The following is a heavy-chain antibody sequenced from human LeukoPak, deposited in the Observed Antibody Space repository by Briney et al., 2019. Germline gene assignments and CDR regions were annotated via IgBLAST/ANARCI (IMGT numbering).Heavy chain of an antibody. CDR3: ARVVVAETMIFDY. D-gene: IGHD6-19*01. CDR1: GGSFSGYY. Sequence: SETLSLTCAVYGGSFSGYYWSWIRQPPGKGLEWIGYIYYSGSTNYNPSLKSRVTISVDTSKNQFSLKLSSVTAADTAVYYCARVVVAETMIFDYWGQGTLVTVSS. CDR2: IYYSGST. J-gene: IGHJ4*02. V-gene: IGHV4-59*12.